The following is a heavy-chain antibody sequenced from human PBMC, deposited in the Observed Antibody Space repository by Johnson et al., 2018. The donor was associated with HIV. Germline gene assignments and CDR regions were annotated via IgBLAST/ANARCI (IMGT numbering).Heavy chain of an antibody. Sequence: QVQLVESGGGVVQPGGSLTLSCAASGFVFSDYVMHWVRQAPGKGLDWVTFIRYDGSGKYYADSVKGRFTISRDNSKNTLYIQRNSVRAEDTAVYYCAKDVGNYWPNAFDIWGQGTTVTVSS. CDR3: AKDVGNYWPNAFDI. D-gene: IGHD3-22*01. CDR1: GFVFSDYV. J-gene: IGHJ3*02. V-gene: IGHV3-30*02. CDR2: IRYDGSGK.